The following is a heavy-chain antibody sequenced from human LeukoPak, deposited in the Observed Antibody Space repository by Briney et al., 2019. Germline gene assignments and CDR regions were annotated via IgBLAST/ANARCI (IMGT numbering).Heavy chain of an antibody. CDR3: AKDTTRKGYCSSTSCYGPLSYYWMDV. CDR2: ISGSGGST. V-gene: IGHV3-23*01. Sequence: GRSLRLSCAASGFTFSSYAMSWVRQAPGKGLEWVLAISGSGGSTYYADSVKGRFTISRDNSKNTLYLKMNSLRAEDTAVYYCAKDTTRKGYCSSTSCYGPLSYYWMDVWGQGTTVTVSS. D-gene: IGHD2-2*01. J-gene: IGHJ6*02. CDR1: GFTFSSYA.